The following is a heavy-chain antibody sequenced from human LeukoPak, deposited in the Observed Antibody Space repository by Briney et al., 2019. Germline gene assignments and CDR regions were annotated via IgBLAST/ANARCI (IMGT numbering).Heavy chain of an antibody. Sequence: PGGFMRLSWVASGFPFSSYWMTLVRQAAGERLGWVANNKQDCSKKYYVDSLKGRFTISRDNAKNSLHLQMNSLRAEDTAIYYCTRVGYIDEGIDYWGQGTLVTVSS. CDR1: GFPFSSYW. J-gene: IGHJ4*02. D-gene: IGHD5-24*01. V-gene: IGHV3-7*04. CDR3: TRVGYIDEGIDY. CDR2: NKQDCSKK.